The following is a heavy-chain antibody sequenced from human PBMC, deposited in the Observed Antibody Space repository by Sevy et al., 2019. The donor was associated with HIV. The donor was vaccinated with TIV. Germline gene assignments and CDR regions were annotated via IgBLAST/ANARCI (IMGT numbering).Heavy chain of an antibody. D-gene: IGHD6-13*01. CDR3: AKDISDNAGRGMDV. V-gene: IGHV3-9*01. Sequence: GGSLRLSCEASGFTFEDYAIHWVRQAPGKGLEWVSALSSDSKIASYAESVKGRFTISRDNAKKSLYLQMNSLRVEDTALYYCAKDISDNAGRGMDVWGQGTTVTVSS. J-gene: IGHJ6*02. CDR2: LSSDSKIA. CDR1: GFTFEDYA.